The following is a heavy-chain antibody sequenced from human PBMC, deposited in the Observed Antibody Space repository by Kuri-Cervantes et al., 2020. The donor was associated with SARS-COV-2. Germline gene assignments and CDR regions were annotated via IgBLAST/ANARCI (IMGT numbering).Heavy chain of an antibody. CDR1: GGSISSYY. CDR2: IYDSGIT. J-gene: IGHJ5*02. V-gene: IGHV4-59*12. Sequence: ESLKISCTVSGGSISSYYWSWIRQPPGKGLEWIGYIYDSGITNYNPSLKSRVTISVDTSKKQFSLKLSSVTAADTAVYYCARGDGVTGTDFGSNWFDPWGQGTLVTVSS. CDR3: ARGDGVTGTDFGSNWFDP. D-gene: IGHD1-7*01.